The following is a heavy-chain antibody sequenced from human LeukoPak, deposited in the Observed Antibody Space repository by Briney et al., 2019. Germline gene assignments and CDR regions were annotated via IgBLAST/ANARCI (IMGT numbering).Heavy chain of an antibody. J-gene: IGHJ4*02. CDR1: GYTFTGYY. V-gene: IGHV1-46*01. D-gene: IGHD1-26*01. CDR3: ARDRVGATAEFDY. Sequence: ASVKVSCKASGYTFTGYYMHWVRQAPGQGLEWMGIINSSGGSTSYAQKFQGRVTMTRDMSTSTVYMELSSLRSEDTAVYYCARDRVGATAEFDYWGQGTLVTVSS. CDR2: INSSGGST.